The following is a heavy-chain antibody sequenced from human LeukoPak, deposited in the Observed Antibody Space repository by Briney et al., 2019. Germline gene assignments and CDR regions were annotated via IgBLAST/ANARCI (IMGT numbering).Heavy chain of an antibody. CDR3: ARDGDYSSLLV. CDR1: GLTFSSYA. V-gene: IGHV3-30-3*01. Sequence: GGPLRLSCAASGLTFSSYAMHWVRQAPGKGLEWVAVISYDGSNKYYADSVKGRFTISRDNSKNTLYLQMNSLRAEDTAVYYCARDGDYSSLLVWGQGTMVTVSS. D-gene: IGHD4-11*01. J-gene: IGHJ3*01. CDR2: ISYDGSNK.